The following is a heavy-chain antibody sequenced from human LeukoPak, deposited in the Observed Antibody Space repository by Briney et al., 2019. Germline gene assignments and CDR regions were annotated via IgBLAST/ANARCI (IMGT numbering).Heavy chain of an antibody. J-gene: IGHJ4*02. CDR3: ARGLTYYYDSSGFRVPAGFDY. CDR1: GFTFSSYS. CDR2: ISSSSSYI. V-gene: IGHV3-21*01. Sequence: GRSLRLSCATSGFTFSSYSMNWVRQAPGKGLEWVSSISSSSSYIYYADSVKGRFTISRDNAKNSLYLQMNSLRAEDTAVYYCARGLTYYYDSSGFRVPAGFDYWGQGTLVTVSS. D-gene: IGHD3-22*01.